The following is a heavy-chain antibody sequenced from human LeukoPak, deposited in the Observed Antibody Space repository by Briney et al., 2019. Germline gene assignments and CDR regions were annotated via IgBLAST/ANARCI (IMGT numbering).Heavy chain of an antibody. J-gene: IGHJ4*02. Sequence: GRSLRLSCAASGFTFSSYGMHWVRQAPGKGLEWVAVISYGGSNKYYADSVKGRFTISRDNSKNTLYLQMNSLRAEDTAVYYCESSGWYEQFDYWGQGTLVTVSS. CDR2: ISYGGSNK. D-gene: IGHD6-19*01. V-gene: IGHV3-30*03. CDR3: ESSGWYEQFDY. CDR1: GFTFSSYG.